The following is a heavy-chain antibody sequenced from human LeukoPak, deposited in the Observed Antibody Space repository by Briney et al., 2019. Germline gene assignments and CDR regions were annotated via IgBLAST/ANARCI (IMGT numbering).Heavy chain of an antibody. J-gene: IGHJ4*02. V-gene: IGHV3-48*04. Sequence: PGVSLRLSCAASGFTLSSFAMNWVRQTPERGVEWVSYISTSSGTKYYAHSVKGRFTISRDNAKNSLMLQMNSLRVEDTAVYYCARKVLTGTTRGSFDSWGQGTLVTVSS. D-gene: IGHD1-14*01. CDR2: ISTSSGTK. CDR1: GFTLSSFA. CDR3: ARKVLTGTTRGSFDS.